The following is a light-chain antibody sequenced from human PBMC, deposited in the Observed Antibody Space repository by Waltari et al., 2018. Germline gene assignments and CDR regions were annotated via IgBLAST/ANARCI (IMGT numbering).Light chain of an antibody. Sequence: EIVLTQSPGTRSLSPGERATLSCRASQSVSTYLAWYQQKPGQAPRLLIYHASTRATGIPDRFSGSGSGTDFSLTISRLEPEDFAVYHCQHYLRLPATFGQGTKVEIK. J-gene: IGKJ1*01. CDR1: QSVSTY. V-gene: IGKV3-20*01. CDR3: QHYLRLPAT. CDR2: HAS.